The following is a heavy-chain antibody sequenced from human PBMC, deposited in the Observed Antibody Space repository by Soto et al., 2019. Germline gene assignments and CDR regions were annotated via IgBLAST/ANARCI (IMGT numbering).Heavy chain of an antibody. J-gene: IGHJ4*02. CDR1: CASINSGNYY. V-gene: IGHV4-30-4*01. CDR2: LYYSGCT. CDR3: ARILMNYYRLDY. Sequence: PSETLSLTCTVSCASINSGNYYWSWIRQPPGKGLEWIGHLYYSGCTYYNPALKSRAGISLDSSKRQVSLKLTSVTAADTAVYFCARILMNYYRLDYWGQGAPVTVS. D-gene: IGHD3-10*01.